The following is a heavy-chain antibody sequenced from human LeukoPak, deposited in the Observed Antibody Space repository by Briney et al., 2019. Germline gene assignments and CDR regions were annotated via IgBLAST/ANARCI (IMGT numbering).Heavy chain of an antibody. Sequence: GGSLRLSCAASGFTFRSYAIHWVRQAPGKGLEWVAVISYDGSNKYYADSVKGRFTISRDNSKNTLYLQMNSLRAEDTAVYYCARAPEGLRLLTDYWGQGTLVTVSS. CDR2: ISYDGSNK. V-gene: IGHV3-30-3*01. CDR1: GFTFRSYA. D-gene: IGHD5-12*01. CDR3: ARAPEGLRLLTDY. J-gene: IGHJ4*02.